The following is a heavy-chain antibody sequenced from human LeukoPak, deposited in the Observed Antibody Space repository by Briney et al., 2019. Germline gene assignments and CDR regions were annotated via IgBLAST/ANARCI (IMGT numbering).Heavy chain of an antibody. V-gene: IGHV1-2*02. CDR1: GYTFTGYY. J-gene: IGHJ4*02. CDR3: ARRYSSGWPNSGSYSPFDY. D-gene: IGHD6-19*01. Sequence: GASVKVSCKASGYTFTGYYMHWVRQAPGQGLEWMGWINPNSGGTNYAQKFQGRVTMTRDTSISTAYMELSRLRSDDTAVYYCARRYSSGWPNSGSYSPFDYWGQGTLVTVSS. CDR2: INPNSGGT.